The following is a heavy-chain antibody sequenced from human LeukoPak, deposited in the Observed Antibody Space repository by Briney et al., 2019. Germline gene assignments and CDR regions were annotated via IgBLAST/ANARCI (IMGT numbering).Heavy chain of an antibody. CDR2: ITSSGDGT. J-gene: IGHJ4*02. CDR1: GFTFSIYA. Sequence: GGSLRLSCAASGFTFSIYAMSWVRQAPGRGLQWVSSITSSGDGTYYADSVKGRFTISRDNSENMLYLQMNSLRVEDTAVYFCAKDRPNYYGSNGHYYRRDGDYWGQGTLVTVTS. V-gene: IGHV3-23*01. CDR3: AKDRPNYYGSNGHYYRRDGDY. D-gene: IGHD3-22*01.